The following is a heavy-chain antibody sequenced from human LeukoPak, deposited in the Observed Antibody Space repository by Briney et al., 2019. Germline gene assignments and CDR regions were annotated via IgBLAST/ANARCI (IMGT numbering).Heavy chain of an antibody. V-gene: IGHV1-69*02. CDR2: IIPILGIA. J-gene: IGHJ6*03. Sequence: SVKVSCRASGGTFSSYTISWVRQAPGQGLEWMGRIIPILGIANYAQKFQGRVTITADKSTSTAYMELSSLRSEDTAVYYCASSRFLSYYYYYMDVWGKGTTVTVSS. CDR1: GGTFSSYT. CDR3: ASSRFLSYYYYYMDV. D-gene: IGHD2/OR15-2a*01.